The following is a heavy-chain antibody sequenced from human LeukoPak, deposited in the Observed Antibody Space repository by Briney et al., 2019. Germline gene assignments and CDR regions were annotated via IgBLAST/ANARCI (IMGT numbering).Heavy chain of an antibody. CDR1: GFTFSRYW. D-gene: IGHD3-16*01. CDR2: IKQDGSEK. CDR3: ARIPWAEGNSFDY. V-gene: IGHV3-7*01. Sequence: GGSLGLSCAASGFTFSRYWMSWVRQAPGKGLEWVANIKQDGSEKYYVDSVKGRFTISRDNAKNSLYLQMNSLRAEDTAVYYCARIPWAEGNSFDYWGQGTLVTVSS. J-gene: IGHJ4*02.